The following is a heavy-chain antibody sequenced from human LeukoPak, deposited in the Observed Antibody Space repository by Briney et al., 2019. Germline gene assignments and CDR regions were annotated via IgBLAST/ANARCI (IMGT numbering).Heavy chain of an antibody. D-gene: IGHD3-9*01. CDR2: IHYSGST. Sequence: PSETLSLTCTVSGGSITSYYWSWIRQPPGKGLEWIAYIHYSGSTNYNPSLKSRVTISVDTSKNQFSLNLSSVTAADTALYYCAKDSSEYDILTGPFDYWGQGTLVTVSS. CDR1: GGSITSYY. J-gene: IGHJ4*02. V-gene: IGHV4-59*12. CDR3: AKDSSEYDILTGPFDY.